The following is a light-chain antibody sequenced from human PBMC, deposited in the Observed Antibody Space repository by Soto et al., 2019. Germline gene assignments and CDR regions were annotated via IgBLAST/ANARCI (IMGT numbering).Light chain of an antibody. CDR3: QQYYNTPYT. Sequence: DIVMTQSPDFLAVSLGDQATITCKSSQSVLYRSSNKSYLAWYQQRPGQPPRLLLYWASTRESGVRDRFVGSWSETDFTLTISSLQAGDEAIYHCQQYYNTPYTLGQGTTLEIK. CDR2: WAS. CDR1: QSVLYRSSNKSY. J-gene: IGKJ2*01. V-gene: IGKV4-1*01.